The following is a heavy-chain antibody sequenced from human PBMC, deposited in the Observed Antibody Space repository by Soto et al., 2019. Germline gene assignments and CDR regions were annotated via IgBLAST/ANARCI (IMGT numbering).Heavy chain of an antibody. D-gene: IGHD4-17*01. CDR2: ISGNGRII. J-gene: IGHJ4*02. Sequence: GSLRLSCAASGFSFSDYYMHWIRQSPGKGLEWVSYISGNGRIIQYADSAKGRFTISRDNTKNSLYLQMNSLGAEDTALYYCARDFDADVRTDSDYWGQGTLVTVSS. CDR1: GFSFSDYY. CDR3: ARDFDADVRTDSDY. V-gene: IGHV3-11*01.